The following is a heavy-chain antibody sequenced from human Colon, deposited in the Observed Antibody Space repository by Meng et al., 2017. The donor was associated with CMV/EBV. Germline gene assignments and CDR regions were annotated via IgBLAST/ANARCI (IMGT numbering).Heavy chain of an antibody. CDR2: IAYDGSKT. V-gene: IGHV3-30*02. CDR1: GFTSTTHG. D-gene: IGHD3-9*01. Sequence: GGSLRLSCAGSGFTSTTHGMHWVRQAPGKGLEWVAFIAYDGSKTLDADSVKGRFTISRDKSNNTLYLQMNSLRPDDTAVYYCAKEFPSLKLVPYHYYAMDVWGQGTTVTVSS. CDR3: AKEFPSLKLVPYHYYAMDV. J-gene: IGHJ6*02.